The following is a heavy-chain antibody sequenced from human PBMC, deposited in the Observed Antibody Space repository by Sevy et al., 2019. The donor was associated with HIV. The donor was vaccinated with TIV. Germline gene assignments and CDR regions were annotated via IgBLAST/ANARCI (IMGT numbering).Heavy chain of an antibody. Sequence: ASVKVSCRASGYTFTSNGIAWVRQAPGQGLEWMGWINTNNGNANYAQKYQGRVNMTTDTSTSTGYMELRGLRSDDTAMYYCARDRGYCSGGSCYIQQWGQGTLVTVSS. CDR1: GYTFTSNG. J-gene: IGHJ1*01. V-gene: IGHV1-18*01. D-gene: IGHD2-15*01. CDR2: INTNNGNA. CDR3: ARDRGYCSGGSCYIQQ.